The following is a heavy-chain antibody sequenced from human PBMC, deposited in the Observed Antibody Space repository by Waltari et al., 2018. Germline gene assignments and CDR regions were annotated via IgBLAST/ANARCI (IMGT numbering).Heavy chain of an antibody. J-gene: IGHJ5*01. Sequence: QVQLVQSGAAVTKPGSSGKIPCKASQEPFTKYGVTWLRQASGQGLEWMGRFLPFLDVTKYAQWFQGRVTITADKSTDTAYIELTSLRSEDTAVYYCGTGVEPWFDSWGQGTLLTVSS. V-gene: IGHV1-69*04. CDR1: QEPFTKYG. CDR3: GTGVEPWFDS. CDR2: FLPFLDVT.